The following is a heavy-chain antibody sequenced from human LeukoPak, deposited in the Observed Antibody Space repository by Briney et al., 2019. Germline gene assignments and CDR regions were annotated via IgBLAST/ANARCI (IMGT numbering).Heavy chain of an antibody. D-gene: IGHD6-6*01. CDR1: GGSFSGYY. J-gene: IGHJ4*02. CDR3: AGNIAARLDY. Sequence: PSETLSLTCAVYGGSFSGYYWSWIRQPPGKGLEWIGEIDHSGSTNYNPSPKSRVTISVDTSKNQFSLKLSSVTAADTAVYYCAGNIAARLDYWGQGTLVTVSS. V-gene: IGHV4-34*01. CDR2: IDHSGST.